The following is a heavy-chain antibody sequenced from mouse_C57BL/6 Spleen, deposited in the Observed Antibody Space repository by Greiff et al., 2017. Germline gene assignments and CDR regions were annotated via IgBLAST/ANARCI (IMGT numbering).Heavy chain of an antibody. J-gene: IGHJ4*01. CDR3: TTGGSSYGAMDY. CDR2: IDPEDGDT. D-gene: IGHD1-1*01. V-gene: IGHV14-1*01. Sequence: EVKLMESGAELVKPGASVEISCKASGYAFSSYYMHWVKQRPEQGLEWIGRIDPEDGDTEYAPKFQGKATMTADTSSNTAYLQLSSLTSEDTAVYYCTTGGSSYGAMDYWGQGTSVTVSS. CDR1: GYAFSSYY.